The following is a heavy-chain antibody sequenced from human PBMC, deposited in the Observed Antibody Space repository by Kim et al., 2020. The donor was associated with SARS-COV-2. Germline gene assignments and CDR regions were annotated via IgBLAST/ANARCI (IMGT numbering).Heavy chain of an antibody. CDR2: ISAYNGNT. J-gene: IGHJ5*02. CDR3: ARVGQSDSNWFDP. CDR1: AYTFASSG. Sequence: AYTFASSGSSSVRQDPGQGLEWMGWISAYNGNTNYAQKLQGRVTMTTDTSTSTAYMELRSLGSADTAVYYCARVGQSDSNWFDPWGQGTLAT. V-gene: IGHV1-18*01.